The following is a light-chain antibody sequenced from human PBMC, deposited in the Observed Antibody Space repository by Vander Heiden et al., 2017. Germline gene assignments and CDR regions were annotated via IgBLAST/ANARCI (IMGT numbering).Light chain of an antibody. Sequence: SSELTQDPAVSVALGPTVRITCQGDSLRSYYASWYQQKPGQAPVLVIYGKNNRPSGIPDRFSGSSSGNTASLTITGAQAEDEADYYCNSRDSSGNQLVFGGGTKLTVL. V-gene: IGLV3-19*01. CDR1: SLRSYY. CDR2: GKN. CDR3: NSRDSSGNQLV. J-gene: IGLJ2*01.